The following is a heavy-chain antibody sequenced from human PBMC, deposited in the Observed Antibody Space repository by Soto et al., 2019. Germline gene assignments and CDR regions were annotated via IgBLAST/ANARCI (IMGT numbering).Heavy chain of an antibody. CDR3: ARDKITGLFDY. CDR2: MYFGGSF. Sequence: SETPSITCRVSGDSISSGYWAWIRQQPGRGLEWIGFMYFGGSFNYNPSLESRVIFSVDTSKNQFSLKLTSVTAADTAVYYCARDKITGLFDYWGQGTLVTVSS. D-gene: IGHD2-8*02. V-gene: IGHV4-59*12. J-gene: IGHJ4*02. CDR1: GDSISSGY.